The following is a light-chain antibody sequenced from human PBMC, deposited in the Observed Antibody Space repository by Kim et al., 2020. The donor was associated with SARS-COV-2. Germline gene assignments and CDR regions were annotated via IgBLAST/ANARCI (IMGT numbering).Light chain of an antibody. J-gene: IGKJ2*01. CDR1: DDINTY. CDR2: DAS. Sequence: DIQMTQSPSSLSASVGDRVTMTCQASDDINTYVNWYQQKPGKAPKLMIYDASNLEIGVPSRFSGSGSGTDFTFTIKNLRPEDTATYYCQQSQKLPYTFGPGTKVDIK. V-gene: IGKV1-33*01. CDR3: QQSQKLPYT.